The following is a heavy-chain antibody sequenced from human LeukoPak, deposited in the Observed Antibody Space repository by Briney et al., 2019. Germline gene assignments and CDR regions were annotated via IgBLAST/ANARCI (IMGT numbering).Heavy chain of an antibody. CDR2: IGTGGDT. CDR1: GFPSRRYD. CDR3: ARRSAAAGVGGFYI. J-gene: IGHJ3*02. V-gene: IGHV3-13*01. D-gene: IGHD3-3*01. Sequence: GGSLRLSCADPGFPSRRYDMHWVRQPTGKGLGWVSAIGTGGDTYHTDSVKGRFTVVRENARNTMYLQLNSTSAGDTALSYCARRSAAAGVGGFYIWGQGTMVIASS.